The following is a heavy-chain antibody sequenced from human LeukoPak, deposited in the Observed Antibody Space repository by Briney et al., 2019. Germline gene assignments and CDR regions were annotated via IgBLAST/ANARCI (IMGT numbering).Heavy chain of an antibody. J-gene: IGHJ4*02. CDR3: VRDQGSGWYVPTAIDY. V-gene: IGHV3-48*03. Sequence: GGSLRLSCAASGFTFSSYEMNWVRQAPGKGLEWVSYISSSGGTRYYADSVKGRFTISRGNAKNSLFLQMTSLRAEDTAVYYCVRDQGSGWYVPTAIDYWGQGTLVTVPS. CDR1: GFTFSSYE. CDR2: ISSSGGTR. D-gene: IGHD6-19*01.